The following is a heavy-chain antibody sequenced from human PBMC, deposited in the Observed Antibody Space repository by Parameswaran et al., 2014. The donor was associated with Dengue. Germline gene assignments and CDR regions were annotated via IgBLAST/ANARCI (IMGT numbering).Heavy chain of an antibody. Sequence: GSLRLSCTVSGGSISSYYWSWIRQPPGKGLEWIGYIYYSGSTNYNPSLKSRVTISVDTSKNQFSLKLSSVTAADTAVYYCARGDGYNPYWGQGTLVTVSS. CDR2: IYYSGST. J-gene: IGHJ4*02. V-gene: IGHV4-59*08. CDR3: ARGDGYNPY. CDR1: GGSISSYY. D-gene: IGHD5-24*01.